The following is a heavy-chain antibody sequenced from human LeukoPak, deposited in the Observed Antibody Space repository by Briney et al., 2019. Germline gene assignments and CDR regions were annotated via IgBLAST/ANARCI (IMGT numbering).Heavy chain of an antibody. CDR1: GYTFTDYY. CDR2: INPKIGGT. Sequence: GSLKVSCKASGYTFTDYYFNWVRQAPGQGLEWMGWINPKIGGTHYAQNFQDRVSMTRYTSINTAYLELNRLRSDDTAVYYCARTLTIATWDFWGEGTLVTVPT. CDR3: ARTLTIATWDF. D-gene: IGHD3-9*01. V-gene: IGHV1-2*02. J-gene: IGHJ4*02.